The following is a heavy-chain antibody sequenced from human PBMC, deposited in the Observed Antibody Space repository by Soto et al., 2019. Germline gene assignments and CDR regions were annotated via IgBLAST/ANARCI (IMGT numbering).Heavy chain of an antibody. V-gene: IGHV3-30-3*01. Sequence: QVQLVESGGGVVQPGRSLRLSCAASGFTFSSYAMHWVRQAPGKGLEWVAVISYDGSNKYYADSVKGRFTISRDNSQNTLYLQMNSLRAEDTAVYYCARSTRSSWYDYYYYGMDVWGQGTTVTVSS. CDR1: GFTFSSYA. CDR2: ISYDGSNK. J-gene: IGHJ6*02. CDR3: ARSTRSSWYDYYYYGMDV. D-gene: IGHD6-13*01.